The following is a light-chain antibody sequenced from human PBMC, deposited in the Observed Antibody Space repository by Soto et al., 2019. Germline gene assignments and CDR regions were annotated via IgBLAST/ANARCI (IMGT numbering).Light chain of an antibody. J-gene: IGKJ4*01. CDR2: AAS. Sequence: DIQLTQSPSFLSASVGDRVTITCRASQGISSYLAWYQQKPGKAPKLLIYAASTLQSGVPSRFSGSGSGTEFTLTLSSLQPEDFATYYCQQLNSYPFTFSGGTKVEIK. V-gene: IGKV1-9*01. CDR3: QQLNSYPFT. CDR1: QGISSY.